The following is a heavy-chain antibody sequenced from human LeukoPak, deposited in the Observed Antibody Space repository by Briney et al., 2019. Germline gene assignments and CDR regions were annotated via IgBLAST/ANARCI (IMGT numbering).Heavy chain of an antibody. V-gene: IGHV3-21*01. Sequence: TGGSLRLSCAASGFTFSSYSMNWVRQAPGEGLEWVSSISSSSSYIYYADSVKGRFTISRDNAKNSLYLQMNSLRAEDTAVYYCARDRVGGGALDYWGQGTLVTVSS. CDR2: ISSSSSYI. CDR1: GFTFSSYS. CDR3: ARDRVGGGALDY. J-gene: IGHJ4*02. D-gene: IGHD3-10*01.